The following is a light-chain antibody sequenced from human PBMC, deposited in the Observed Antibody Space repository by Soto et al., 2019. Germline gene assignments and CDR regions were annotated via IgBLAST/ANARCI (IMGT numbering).Light chain of an antibody. CDR3: QQYGSSPLT. J-gene: IGKJ4*01. Sequence: EIVLTQSPDTLSLSPGERATLSCRASQSVRSNYLAWYQQKPGQAPRFLIYDASSRATGIPDRFSSSGSGTDFTLTISRLEPEDFVVYYCQQYGSSPLTFGGGTKVDIK. V-gene: IGKV3-20*01. CDR2: DAS. CDR1: QSVRSNY.